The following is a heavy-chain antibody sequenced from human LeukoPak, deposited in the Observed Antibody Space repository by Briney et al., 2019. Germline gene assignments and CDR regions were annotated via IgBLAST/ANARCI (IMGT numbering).Heavy chain of an antibody. D-gene: IGHD7-27*01. CDR1: GGSTSSSSYY. CDR3: ARVGNWGNWFDP. CDR2: IYYSGST. V-gene: IGHV4-39*07. Sequence: SETLSLTCTVSGGSTSSSSYYWGWLRQPPGKGLEWIGSIYYSGSTYYNPSLKSRVTISVDTSKNQFSLKLSSVTAADTAVYYCARVGNWGNWFDPWGQGTLVTVSS. J-gene: IGHJ5*02.